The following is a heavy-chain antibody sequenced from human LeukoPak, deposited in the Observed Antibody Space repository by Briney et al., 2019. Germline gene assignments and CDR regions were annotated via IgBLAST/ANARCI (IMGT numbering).Heavy chain of an antibody. CDR1: GYTFTSYA. CDR2: INAGNGNT. Sequence: GASVTVSCKASGYTFTSYAMHWVRQAPGQRLEWMGWINAGNGNTKYSQKFQGRVTITRDTSASTAYMELSSLRPEDTAVYYCASQPPAVAGTHPFDYWGQGTLVTVSS. V-gene: IGHV1-3*01. D-gene: IGHD6-19*01. CDR3: ASQPPAVAGTHPFDY. J-gene: IGHJ4*02.